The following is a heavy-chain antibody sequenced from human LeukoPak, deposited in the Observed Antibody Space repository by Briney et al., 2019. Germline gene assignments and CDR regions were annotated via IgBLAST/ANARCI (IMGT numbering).Heavy chain of an antibody. CDR1: GFTFSSYG. J-gene: IGHJ4*02. D-gene: IGHD3-22*01. V-gene: IGHV3-30*02. Sequence: GGSLRLSCAASGFTFSSYGMHWVRQAPGKGLEWVAFIRYDGSNKYYADSVKGRFTISRDNSKNTPYLQMNSLRAEDTAVYYCAKVGYYYDSSGSELDYWGQGTLVTVSS. CDR3: AKVGYYYDSSGSELDY. CDR2: IRYDGSNK.